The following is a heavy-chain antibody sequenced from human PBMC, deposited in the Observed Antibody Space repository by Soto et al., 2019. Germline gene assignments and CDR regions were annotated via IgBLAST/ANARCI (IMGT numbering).Heavy chain of an antibody. J-gene: IGHJ1*01. CDR2: INWNSGSI. CDR1: GSTFDDYA. D-gene: IGHD6-13*01. CDR3: VKDESINWYSGHFRH. V-gene: IGHV3-9*01. Sequence: ALRGPCSASGSTFDDYAMHWVRQVAGKGLEWVSVINWNSGSIGYADAVKGRFAISRDNAKNSLHLQMNSLRAEDTAFYYCVKDESINWYSGHFRHWGQGALVTVSS.